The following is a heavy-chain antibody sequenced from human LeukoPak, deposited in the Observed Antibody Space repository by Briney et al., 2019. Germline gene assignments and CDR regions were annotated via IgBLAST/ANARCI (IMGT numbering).Heavy chain of an antibody. CDR2: INGSGGST. CDR3: AKRIQSAMATGY. Sequence: SGGSLRLSCTASGFTFSGHWIHWVRQAPGMGLEWVSDINGSGGSTYYADSVKGRFTISRDNSKNTLYLQMNSLRAEDTAVYYCAKRIQSAMATGYWGQGTLVTVSS. V-gene: IGHV3-23*01. CDR1: GFTFSGHW. D-gene: IGHD5-18*01. J-gene: IGHJ4*02.